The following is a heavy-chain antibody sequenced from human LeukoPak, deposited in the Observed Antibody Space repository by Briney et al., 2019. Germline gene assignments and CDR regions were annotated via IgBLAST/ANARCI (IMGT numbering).Heavy chain of an antibody. CDR3: ARDQRIRCSGGSCYSAVSSSGWYGLFDY. Sequence: ASVKVSCKASGYTFTGYYMHWVRQAPGQGLEGMGRINPNSGGTNYAQKFQGRVTMTRDTSISTAYMELSRLRSDDTAVYYCARDQRIRCSGGSCYSAVSSSGWYGLFDYWGQGTLVTVSS. J-gene: IGHJ4*02. V-gene: IGHV1-2*06. CDR2: INPNSGGT. CDR1: GYTFTGYY. D-gene: IGHD2-15*01.